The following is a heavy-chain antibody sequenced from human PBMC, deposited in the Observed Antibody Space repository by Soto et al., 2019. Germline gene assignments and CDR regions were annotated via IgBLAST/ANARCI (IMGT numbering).Heavy chain of an antibody. CDR2: ISGSGDGT. J-gene: IGHJ6*02. V-gene: IGHV3-23*01. Sequence: EVQLLESGGGVAQRGGSLRLSCAPSGFTVSSHAMSWVRQAPGKGLEWVASISGSGDGTYYGASVKGRFTISRDSSSSTLYLQMNNLRGEGTAVYFCTKSRRGILMVYGFGGMDVWGQGTTVTVSS. CDR1: GFTVSSHA. D-gene: IGHD2-8*01. CDR3: TKSRRGILMVYGFGGMDV.